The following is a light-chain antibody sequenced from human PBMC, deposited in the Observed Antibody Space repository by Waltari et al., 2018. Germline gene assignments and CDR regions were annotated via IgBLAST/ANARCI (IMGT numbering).Light chain of an antibody. CDR3: QQSYSTPRT. CDR1: QSISSY. CDR2: AAS. V-gene: IGKV1-39*01. J-gene: IGKJ1*01. Sequence: DIQMTQSPSSLSASVGDRVTITCRASQSISSYLNWYQQKPGKAPKLLIYAASSLQSGVPSRFSGSGSATDFTLTISRLQPEDFATYYCQQSYSTPRTFGQGTKVEIK.